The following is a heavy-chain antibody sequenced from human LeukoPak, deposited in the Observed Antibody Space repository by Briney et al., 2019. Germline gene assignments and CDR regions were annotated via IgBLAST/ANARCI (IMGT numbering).Heavy chain of an antibody. CDR2: ISYDGSNK. Sequence: GGSLRLSCAASGFTFSSYAMSWVRQAPGEGLEWVALISYDGSNKYFADSVKGRFTISRDNSKNTLYLQMNSLRAEDTAVYYCARRNHYDNKEIDYWGQGTLVTVSS. J-gene: IGHJ4*02. CDR1: GFTFSSYA. CDR3: ARRNHYDNKEIDY. D-gene: IGHD3-22*01. V-gene: IGHV3-30*04.